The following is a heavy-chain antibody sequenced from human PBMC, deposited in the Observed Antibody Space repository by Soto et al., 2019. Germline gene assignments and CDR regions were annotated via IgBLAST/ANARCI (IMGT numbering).Heavy chain of an antibody. V-gene: IGHV5-10-1*01. CDR3: ARQGFGESYYYYGMDV. CDR2: IDPSDSYT. Sequence: GESLKISCNGSGYIFTSYWISWVRQMPGKGLEWMGRIDPSDSYTNYSPSFQGHVTISADKSISTAYLQWSSLKASDTAMYYCARQGFGESYYYYGMDVWGQGTTVTVSS. J-gene: IGHJ6*02. CDR1: GYIFTSYW. D-gene: IGHD3-10*01.